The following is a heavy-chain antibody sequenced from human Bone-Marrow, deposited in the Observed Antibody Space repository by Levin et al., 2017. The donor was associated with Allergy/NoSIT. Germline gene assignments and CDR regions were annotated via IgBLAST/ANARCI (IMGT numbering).Heavy chain of an antibody. D-gene: IGHD2/OR15-2a*01. CDR2: ISGDSSDL. J-gene: IGHJ3*01. CDR1: GFTFSDYS. CDR3: VKGIIGDVRVAHKEAFDV. Sequence: GGSLRLSCIVSGFTFSDYSIYWVRQAPGKGLEWISSISGDSSDLYYADSVKGRFTISRDNAKNSLNLQVSSLRAEDTAVYHCVKGIIGDVRVAHKEAFDVWGQGTMVTVSS. V-gene: IGHV3-21*01.